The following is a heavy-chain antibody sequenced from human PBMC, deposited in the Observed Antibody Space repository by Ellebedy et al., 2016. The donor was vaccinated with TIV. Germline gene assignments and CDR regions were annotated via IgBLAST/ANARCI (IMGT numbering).Heavy chain of an antibody. Sequence: PGGSLRLSCAASGFTFSGYWMSWVRQAPGKGLEWVGRIKSKSDGGTTDYAAPVKGRFTISRDDSKNTLYLQMNSLKTEDTAVYYCTTTGDIRYPYYFDYWGQGALVTVSS. CDR3: TTTGDIRYPYYFDY. CDR2: IKSKSDGGTT. J-gene: IGHJ4*02. CDR1: GFTFSGYW. D-gene: IGHD2-15*01. V-gene: IGHV3-15*01.